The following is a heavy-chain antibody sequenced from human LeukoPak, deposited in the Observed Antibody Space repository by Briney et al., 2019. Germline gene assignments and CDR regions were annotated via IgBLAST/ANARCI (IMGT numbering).Heavy chain of an antibody. D-gene: IGHD2-15*01. V-gene: IGHV3-43D*03. CDR1: GFTFDDYA. CDR3: AKEGYCSGGSRYYALDI. CDR2: ISWDGGST. J-gene: IGHJ3*02. Sequence: QPGGSLRFSCAASGFTFDDYAKHCGRQAPGKGLEWVSLISWDGGSTYYADSVKGRFTISRDDSKNSLYLQMNSLRAEDAVLYYCAKEGYCSGGSRYYALDIWRQGTMVTVSS.